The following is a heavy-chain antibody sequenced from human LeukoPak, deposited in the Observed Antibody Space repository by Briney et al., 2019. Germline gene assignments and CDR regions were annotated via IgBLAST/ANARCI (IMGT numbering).Heavy chain of an antibody. CDR1: GGSIISYS. D-gene: IGHD5-18*01. J-gene: IGHJ4*02. Sequence: PSETLSLTCTGSGGSIISYSWSWIRQPAWKELVWIGYIHYSGSTNYNPYLKSRVPISVDTSKNQFSLRLSSVTAADTAVYYCAGSGYSYGYNFDYWGQGTLVTVSS. V-gene: IGHV4-59*01. CDR3: AGSGYSYGYNFDY. CDR2: IHYSGST.